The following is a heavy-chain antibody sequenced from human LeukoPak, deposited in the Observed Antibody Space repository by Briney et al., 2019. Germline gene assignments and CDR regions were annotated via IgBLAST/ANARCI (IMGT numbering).Heavy chain of an antibody. V-gene: IGHV4-61*02. CDR1: GGSISSGGFS. CDR3: ARDRKQVYYDY. Sequence: PSQTLSLTCGVSGGSISSGGFSWSWIRQPAGKGLEWIGRIYTSGSTNYNPSLKSRVTMSVDTSKNQFSLKLSSVTAADTAVYYCARDRKQVYYDYWGQGTLVTVSA. J-gene: IGHJ4*02. CDR2: IYTSGST. D-gene: IGHD3-10*01.